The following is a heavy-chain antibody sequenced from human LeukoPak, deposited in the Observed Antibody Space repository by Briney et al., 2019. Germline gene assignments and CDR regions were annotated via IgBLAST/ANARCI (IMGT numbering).Heavy chain of an antibody. J-gene: IGHJ4*02. V-gene: IGHV3-7*01. CDR2: IKQDGSEK. CDR3: AILADIFDY. Sequence: GGSLRLSCAASGFTFSSCWMSWVRQAPGKGLEWVANIKQDGSEKFYVDSVKGRFTVSRDNAKNSLYLQMNSLRAEDTAVYYCAILADIFDYWGQGTLVTVSS. D-gene: IGHD3-3*02. CDR1: GFTFSSCW.